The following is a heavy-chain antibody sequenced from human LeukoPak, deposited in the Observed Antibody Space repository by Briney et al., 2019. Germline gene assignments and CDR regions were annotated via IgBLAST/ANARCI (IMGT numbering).Heavy chain of an antibody. J-gene: IGHJ4*02. CDR2: IYYSGST. V-gene: IGHV4-39*07. CDR3: ARGTDAYKGGNY. Sequence: SETLSLTCAVSGGSISSSSYYWGWIRQPPGKGLEWIATIYYSGSTYYNPSLKSRVTISVDTSKNQFSLKMSSVTAADTAVYYCARGTDAYKGGNYWGQGTLVTVSS. D-gene: IGHD5-24*01. CDR1: GGSISSSSYY.